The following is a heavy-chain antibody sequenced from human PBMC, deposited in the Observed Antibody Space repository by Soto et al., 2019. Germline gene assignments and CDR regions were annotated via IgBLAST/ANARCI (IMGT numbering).Heavy chain of an antibody. CDR1: GCSVSSDTHY. CDR2: IYSSGST. D-gene: IGHD2-2*02. CDR3: ARFVRSCSGTTCYTRADV. V-gene: IGHV4-61*01. Sequence: XDTLSLTCTVAGCSVSSDTHYWSWIRQPPGKRLEWIGFIYSSGSTNYNPSLKSRVTMSVDTSKNQFSLKLRSVIVADTAVYHCARFVRSCSGTTCYTRADVWGQGTTVTVSS. J-gene: IGHJ6*02.